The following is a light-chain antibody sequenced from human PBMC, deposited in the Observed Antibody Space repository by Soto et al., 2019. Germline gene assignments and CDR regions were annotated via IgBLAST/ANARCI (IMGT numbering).Light chain of an antibody. CDR1: SSNIGAGYD. Sequence: QSVLTQPPSVSGAPGQRVTISCTGSSSNIGAGYDLHWYQQLPGTAPKLLIYDNSNRPSGVPDRFSGSKSGTSASLAISGLQAEDEADYYCSSYTTSSTLGVVFGGGTKLTVL. CDR2: DNS. CDR3: SSYTTSSTLGVV. V-gene: IGLV1-40*01. J-gene: IGLJ2*01.